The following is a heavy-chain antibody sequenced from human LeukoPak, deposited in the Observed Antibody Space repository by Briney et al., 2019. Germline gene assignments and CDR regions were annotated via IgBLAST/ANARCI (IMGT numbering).Heavy chain of an antibody. CDR1: GFTFSSSA. CDR3: AKQLGYCSDGSCYFPY. CDR2: ISNNGGYT. Sequence: GGSPRLSCAASGFTFSSSAMSWARQAPGKGLEWVSAISNNGGYTYYADSVQGRFTISRDNSKSTLCLQMNSLRAEDTAVYYCAKQLGYCSDGSCYFPYWGQGTLVTVSS. V-gene: IGHV3-23*01. D-gene: IGHD2-15*01. J-gene: IGHJ4*02.